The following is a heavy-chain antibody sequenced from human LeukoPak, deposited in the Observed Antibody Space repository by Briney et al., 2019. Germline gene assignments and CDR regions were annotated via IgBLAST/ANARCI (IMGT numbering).Heavy chain of an antibody. D-gene: IGHD6-6*01. V-gene: IGHV4-34*01. J-gene: IGHJ6*03. CDR2: INHSGST. CDR1: GGSFSGYY. Sequence: SETLSLTCAVYGGSFSGYYWSWIPQPPGKGREWVGEINHSGSTNYNPSLKSRVTISVDTSRNQISLKLSSVTAADTAVYYCARAKAARPFMDVWGKGTTVTVSS. CDR3: ARAKAARPFMDV.